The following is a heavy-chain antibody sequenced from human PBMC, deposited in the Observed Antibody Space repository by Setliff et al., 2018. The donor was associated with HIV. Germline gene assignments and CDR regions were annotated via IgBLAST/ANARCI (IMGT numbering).Heavy chain of an antibody. Sequence: SETLSLTCTVSGGSISSRSYYWGWIRQPPGKGLEWIGSIFYSGSTYYNPSLKSRVTISLDTSKNQFSLKLSSVTAADTAVYYCARSKTYYDFWGGYYTHDAFKSGGQGTMVTVSS. CDR2: IFYSGST. CDR1: GGSISSRSYY. CDR3: ARSKTYYDFWGGYYTHDAFKS. V-gene: IGHV4-39*01. D-gene: IGHD3-3*01. J-gene: IGHJ3*02.